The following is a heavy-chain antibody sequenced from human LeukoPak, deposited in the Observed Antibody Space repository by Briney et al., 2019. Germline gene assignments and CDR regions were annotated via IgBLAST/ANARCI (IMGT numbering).Heavy chain of an antibody. D-gene: IGHD5-12*01. V-gene: IGHV3-33*01. J-gene: IGHJ4*02. Sequence: PGRSLRLSCAASGFTFSSYGMHWVRQAPGKGLEWVAVIRYDGSNKYYADSVKGRFTISRDNSKNTLYLQMNSLRADDTAVYYCARRLGYDSLDYWGQGTLVTVSS. CDR3: ARRLGYDSLDY. CDR2: IRYDGSNK. CDR1: GFTFSSYG.